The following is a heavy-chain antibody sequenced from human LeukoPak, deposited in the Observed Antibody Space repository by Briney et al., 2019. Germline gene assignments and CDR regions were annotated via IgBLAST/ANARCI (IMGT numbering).Heavy chain of an antibody. D-gene: IGHD2-15*01. V-gene: IGHV1-2*02. J-gene: IGHJ2*01. CDR3: AKEADIVSFDL. Sequence: ASVKVSCKASGYTFTGNHVHWVRQAPGQGLEWMGWIDPKSGDTMYAQKFQDRVTMTSDTSINTVYMELSGLRSDDTAVYFCAKEADIVSFDLWGRGTLVTVSS. CDR2: IDPKSGDT. CDR1: GYTFTGNH.